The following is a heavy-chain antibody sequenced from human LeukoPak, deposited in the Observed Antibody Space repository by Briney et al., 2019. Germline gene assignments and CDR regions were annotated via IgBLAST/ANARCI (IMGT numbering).Heavy chain of an antibody. CDR1: GGTFSSYA. V-gene: IGHV1-69*13. CDR3: ARAFKAYYYDSSGYYGY. CDR2: IIPIFGTA. J-gene: IGHJ4*02. D-gene: IGHD3-22*01. Sequence: TVKVSCKASGGTFSSYAISWVRQAPGQGLEWMGGIIPIFGTANYAQKFQGRVTITADESTSTAYMELSSLRSEDTAVYYCARAFKAYYYDSSGYYGYWGQGTLVTVSS.